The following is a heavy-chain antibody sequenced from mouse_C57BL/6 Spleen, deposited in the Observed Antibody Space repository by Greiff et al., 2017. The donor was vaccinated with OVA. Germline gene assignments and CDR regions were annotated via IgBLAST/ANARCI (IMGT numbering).Heavy chain of an antibody. CDR1: GYTFTSYW. Sequence: QVQLQQPGAELVKPGASVKLSCKASGYTFTSYWMQWVKQRPGQGLEWIGEIDPSDSYTNYNQKFKGKATLTVDTSSSTAYMQLSSLTSEDSAVYYCARCPYYSSSYRLGYFDVWGTGTTVTVSS. CDR2: IDPSDSYT. V-gene: IGHV1-50*01. D-gene: IGHD1-1*01. CDR3: ARCPYYSSSYRLGYFDV. J-gene: IGHJ1*03.